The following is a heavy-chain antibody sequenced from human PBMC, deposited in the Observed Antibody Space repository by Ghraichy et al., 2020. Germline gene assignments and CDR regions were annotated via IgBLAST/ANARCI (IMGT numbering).Heavy chain of an antibody. Sequence: ESLNISCAVYGGSFSGYYWSWIRQPPGKGLEWIGEINHSGSTNYNPSLKSRVTISVDTSKNQFSLKLSSVTAADTAVYYCASRHRIAVAGTYDYWGQGTLVTVSS. J-gene: IGHJ4*02. CDR2: INHSGST. CDR1: GGSFSGYY. V-gene: IGHV4-34*01. D-gene: IGHD6-19*01. CDR3: ASRHRIAVAGTYDY.